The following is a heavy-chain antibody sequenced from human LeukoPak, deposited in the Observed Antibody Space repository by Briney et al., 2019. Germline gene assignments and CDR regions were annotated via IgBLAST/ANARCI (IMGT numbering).Heavy chain of an antibody. CDR1: GFTFDDYG. Sequence: GGSLRLSCAASGFTFDDYGMSWVRQAPGKGLEWVSGINWNGGSTGYADSVKGRFTTSRDNAKNSLYLQMNSLRAEDTALYYCARDRMTTVGPDAFDIWGQGTMVTVSS. J-gene: IGHJ3*02. CDR2: INWNGGST. CDR3: ARDRMTTVGPDAFDI. V-gene: IGHV3-20*04. D-gene: IGHD4-23*01.